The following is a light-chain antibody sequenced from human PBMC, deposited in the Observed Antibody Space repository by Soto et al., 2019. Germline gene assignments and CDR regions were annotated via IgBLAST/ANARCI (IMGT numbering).Light chain of an antibody. CDR3: AAWDDSLNGPV. Sequence: QSVLTQPPSASGTPGQRVTISCSGSGSNIGSNTVNWYQQLPGTAPKLLIYSNNQRPSGVPDRFSGSKSGTSASLAISGLQSEDEADYYCAAWDDSLNGPVFGGGTTLTVL. J-gene: IGLJ3*02. V-gene: IGLV1-44*01. CDR1: GSNIGSNT. CDR2: SNN.